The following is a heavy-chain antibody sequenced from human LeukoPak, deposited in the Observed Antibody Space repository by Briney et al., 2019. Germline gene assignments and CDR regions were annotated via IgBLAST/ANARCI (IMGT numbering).Heavy chain of an antibody. CDR2: IIIGSGNT. J-gene: IGHJ4*02. D-gene: IGHD3-3*01. Sequence: ASMKVSCKASGYEFTTYALHWVRQAPGQRLEWMGWIIIGSGNTKYSQNFQGRVTITRDTSASTAYMDLSSLRSEDTAVYYCARDKNRSAVFDYWGQGTLVSVSS. CDR3: ARDKNRSAVFDY. V-gene: IGHV1-3*04. CDR1: GYEFTTYA.